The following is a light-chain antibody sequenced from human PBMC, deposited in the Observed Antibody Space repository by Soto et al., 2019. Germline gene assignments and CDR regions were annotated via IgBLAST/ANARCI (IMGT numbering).Light chain of an antibody. J-gene: IGLJ1*01. CDR2: EVT. CDR1: SDIGNYNL. V-gene: IGLV2-14*02. CDR3: ISYTTSSTYV. Sequence: QSVLTQPASVSGSPGQSVTISCSGSDIGNYNLVSWYQHLPGRAPKLLIYEVTNRPSGVSNRFSGSKSGNTASLTISGLQAEDEADYYCISYTTSSTYVFGTGTKVTVL.